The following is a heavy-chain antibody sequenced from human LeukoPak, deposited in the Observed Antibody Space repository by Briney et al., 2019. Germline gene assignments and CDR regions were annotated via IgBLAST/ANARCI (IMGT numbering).Heavy chain of an antibody. CDR1: GFTFSSYA. CDR3: ARGVRIAVAGNIDY. CDR2: ISYDGPNK. V-gene: IGHV3-30*04. Sequence: GRSLRLSCAVSGFTFSSYAMHWVRRAPGKGLEWVAVISYDGPNKNYADSVKGRFTISRDNSKNTLYLQMNSLRAEDTAVYYCARGVRIAVAGNIDYWGQGTLVTASS. J-gene: IGHJ4*02. D-gene: IGHD6-19*01.